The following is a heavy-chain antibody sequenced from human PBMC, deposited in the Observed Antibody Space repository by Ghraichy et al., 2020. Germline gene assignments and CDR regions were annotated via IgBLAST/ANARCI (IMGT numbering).Heavy chain of an antibody. CDR2: ISSSSSTI. V-gene: IGHV3-48*04. Sequence: GGSLRLSCAASGFTFSSYSMNWVRQAPGKGLEWVSYISSSSSTIYYADSVKGRFTISRDNAKNSLYLQMNSLRAEDTAVHYCARDTYPHYYDSSGYSGYWGQGTLVTVSS. D-gene: IGHD3-22*01. CDR3: ARDTYPHYYDSSGYSGY. J-gene: IGHJ4*02. CDR1: GFTFSSYS.